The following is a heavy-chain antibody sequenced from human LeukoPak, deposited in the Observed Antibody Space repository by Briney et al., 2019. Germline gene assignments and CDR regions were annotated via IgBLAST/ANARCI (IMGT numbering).Heavy chain of an antibody. CDR3: ARAIVVVVAADY. CDR2: IYYSGST. Sequence: SETLSLTCTVSGGSISSSSYYWGWIRQPPGKGLEWIGSIYYSGSTYYNPSLKSRVTISVDTSKNQFSLKLSSVTAADTAVYYCARAIVVVVAADYWGQGTLVTVSS. V-gene: IGHV4-39*01. D-gene: IGHD2-15*01. CDR1: GGSISSSSYY. J-gene: IGHJ4*02.